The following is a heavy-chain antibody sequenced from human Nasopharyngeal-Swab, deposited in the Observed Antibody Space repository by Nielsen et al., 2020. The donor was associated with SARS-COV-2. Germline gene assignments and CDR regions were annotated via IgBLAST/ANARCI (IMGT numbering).Heavy chain of an antibody. Sequence: SGPTLVKPTQTLTLTCTFSGFSLSTSGVGVGWIRQPPGKALEWLALIYWDVDKRYSPSLKGRLTITKDTSKNQVVLTMTDMDPVDTATYFCAHRPVVSYYDSRLDYFDYWGQGILVTVSS. CDR1: GFSLSTSGVG. D-gene: IGHD3-22*01. CDR2: IYWDVDK. V-gene: IGHV2-5*02. J-gene: IGHJ4*02. CDR3: AHRPVVSYYDSRLDYFDY.